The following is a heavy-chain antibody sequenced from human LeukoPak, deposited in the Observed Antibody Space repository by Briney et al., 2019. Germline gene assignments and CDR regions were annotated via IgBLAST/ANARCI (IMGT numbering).Heavy chain of an antibody. CDR2: INQGGSDRSDK. D-gene: IGHD3-3*01. Sequence: PGGSLRLSCAASGFTFSRYWMSWVRQAPGKGLEWVAHINQGGSDRSDKYYVDSVKGRFTVSRDNAKNSLYLQMNSLRAEDTAVYYCAIGMYYDFWSGYYSFWGQGTLVTVSS. V-gene: IGHV3-7*03. CDR3: AIGMYYDFWSGYYSF. CDR1: GFTFSRYW. J-gene: IGHJ4*02.